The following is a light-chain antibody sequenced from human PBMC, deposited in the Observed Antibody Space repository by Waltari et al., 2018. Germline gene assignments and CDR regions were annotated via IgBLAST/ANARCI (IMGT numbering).Light chain of an antibody. V-gene: IGLV2-14*01. CDR2: YVS. J-gene: IGLJ2*01. CDR1: SNDVGGYNS. CDR3: SSQSSNDVVL. Sequence: QSALTQPASVSGSPGQSVTIFCAGTSNDVGGYNSVSWYQEQPGQAPRVIIYYVSDRQSGVSDRCAGSKSGHTASLTISGLQDEDEADYYCSSQSSNDVVLFGGGTKLTVL.